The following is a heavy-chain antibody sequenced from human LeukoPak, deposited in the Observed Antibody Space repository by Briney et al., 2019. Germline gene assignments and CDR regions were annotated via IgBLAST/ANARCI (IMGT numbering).Heavy chain of an antibody. D-gene: IGHD4-17*01. CDR2: IYYSGST. V-gene: IGHV4-39*01. CDR3: ARPDYGDYVYFDY. J-gene: IGHJ4*02. Sequence: SETLSLTCTASGGSISSSSYYWGWIRQPPGKGLEWIGSIYYSGSTYYNPSLKSRVTISVDTSKNQFSLKLSSVTAADTAVYYCARPDYGDYVYFDYWGQGTLVTVSS. CDR1: GGSISSSSYY.